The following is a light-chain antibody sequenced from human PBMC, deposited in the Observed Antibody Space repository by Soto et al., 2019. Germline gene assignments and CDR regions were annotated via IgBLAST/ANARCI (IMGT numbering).Light chain of an antibody. J-gene: IGKJ2*01. V-gene: IGKV3-20*01. CDR3: EQYGSSPYT. CDR2: GAS. Sequence: EILLTQSPGTLSLSPGERATLSCRASQSVRNSYLAWYQQKPGQAPRLLIYGASGRATGIPDRFSGSGSGTDFTLTISRLEPEDFAVYYCEQYGSSPYTFGQGTKLEI. CDR1: QSVRNSY.